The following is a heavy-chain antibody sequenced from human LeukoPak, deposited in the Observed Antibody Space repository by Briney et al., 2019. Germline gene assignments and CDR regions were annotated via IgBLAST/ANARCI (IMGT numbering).Heavy chain of an antibody. D-gene: IGHD6-19*01. Sequence: GGALRLSCAASGFTFSSYWMTWVRQAPGKGLEWVANIKQDGSERNYVDSVKGRFTISRDNAKNSLYLQMNTLRDEDTAVYYCATGAGCGYWGQGTLVTVSS. CDR2: IKQDGSER. J-gene: IGHJ4*02. CDR3: ATGAGCGY. CDR1: GFTFSSYW. V-gene: IGHV3-7*03.